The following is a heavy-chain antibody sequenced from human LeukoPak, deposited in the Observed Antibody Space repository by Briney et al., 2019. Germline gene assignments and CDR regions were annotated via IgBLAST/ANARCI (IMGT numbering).Heavy chain of an antibody. CDR1: GYTFTGYY. CDR3: ARDGRWLQLGGY. CDR2: INPNSGGT. Sequence: ASVKVSCKASGYTFTGYYMHWVRQAPGQGLEWMGWINPNSGGTNYAQKFQGRVTMTRDMSTSTVYMELSSLRSEDTAVYYCARDGRWLQLGGYWGQGTLVTVSS. J-gene: IGHJ4*02. V-gene: IGHV1-2*02. D-gene: IGHD5-24*01.